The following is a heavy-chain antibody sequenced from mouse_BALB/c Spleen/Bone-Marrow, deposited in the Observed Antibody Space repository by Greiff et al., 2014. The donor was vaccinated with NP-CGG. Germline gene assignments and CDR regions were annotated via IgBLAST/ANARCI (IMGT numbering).Heavy chain of an antibody. J-gene: IGHJ4*01. CDR2: INPSTGYT. Sequence: QVQLKESGAELAKPGASVKMSCKASGYNFISYWMHWVKQRPGQGLEWIGYINPSTGYTEYNQKFKDKATLTADKSSSKAYMQLSSLTSEDSAVYYCARSYDHDGGYYAMDYWGQGTSVTVSS. CDR1: GYNFISYW. D-gene: IGHD2-4*01. CDR3: ARSYDHDGGYYAMDY. V-gene: IGHV1-7*01.